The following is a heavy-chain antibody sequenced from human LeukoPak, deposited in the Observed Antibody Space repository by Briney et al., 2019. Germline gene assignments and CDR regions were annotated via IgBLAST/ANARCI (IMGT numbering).Heavy chain of an antibody. D-gene: IGHD1-1*01. V-gene: IGHV3-21*04. CDR1: GFTVSSNY. J-gene: IGHJ4*02. Sequence: PGGSLRLSCAASGFTVSSNYMSWVRQAPGKGLEWVSSISSSSSYIYYADSVKGRFTISRDNSKNTLYLQMNSLRAEDTAVYYCAKTGNPATGDYWGQGTLVTVSS. CDR3: AKTGNPATGDY. CDR2: ISSSSSYI.